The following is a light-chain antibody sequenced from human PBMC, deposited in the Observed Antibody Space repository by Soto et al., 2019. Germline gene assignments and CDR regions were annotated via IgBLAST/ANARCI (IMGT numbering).Light chain of an antibody. Sequence: QSVLTQPPSVSGAPGQRVTISCTGSSSNIGSGYDVHWYQQLPGTAPKLLIYGNTNRPSGVPDRFSGSKSGTSASRAITGLQAEDEADYYCQSYDSSLSDWVFGGGTQLTVL. V-gene: IGLV1-40*01. CDR1: SSNIGSGYD. J-gene: IGLJ3*02. CDR2: GNT. CDR3: QSYDSSLSDWV.